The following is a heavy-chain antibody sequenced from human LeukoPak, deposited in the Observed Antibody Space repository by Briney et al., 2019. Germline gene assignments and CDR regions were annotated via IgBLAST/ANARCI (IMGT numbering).Heavy chain of an antibody. J-gene: IGHJ3*02. D-gene: IGHD6-13*01. V-gene: IGHV1-2*02. CDR3: AVEPGIAAAEGAFDI. Sequence: GASVKVSCKASGHTFTGYYMHWVRQAPGQGLEWMGWINPNSGGTNYAQKFQGRVTMTRDTSISTAYMELSSLRSEDTAVYYCAVEPGIAAAEGAFDIWGQGTMVTVSS. CDR2: INPNSGGT. CDR1: GHTFTGYY.